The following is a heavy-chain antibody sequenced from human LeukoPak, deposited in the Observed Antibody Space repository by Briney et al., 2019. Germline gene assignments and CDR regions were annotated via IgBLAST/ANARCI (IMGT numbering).Heavy chain of an antibody. V-gene: IGHV1-69*05. CDR3: ARGRNSYDFWSGYPRAQNRNYYYYMDV. CDR2: IIPIFGTA. CDR1: GGTFSSYA. D-gene: IGHD3-3*01. J-gene: IGHJ6*03. Sequence: GASVKVSCKASGGTFSSYAISWVRQAPGQGLEWMGGIIPIFGTANYAQKFQGRVTITTDESTSTAYMELSSLRSEDTAVYYCARGRNSYDFWSGYPRAQNRNYYYYMDVWGKGPRSPSP.